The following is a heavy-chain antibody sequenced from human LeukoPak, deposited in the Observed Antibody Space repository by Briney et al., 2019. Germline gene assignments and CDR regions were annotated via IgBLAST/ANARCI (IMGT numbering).Heavy chain of an antibody. J-gene: IGHJ4*02. CDR1: GFTVSSNY. D-gene: IGHD6-13*01. CDR2: IYSGGST. Sequence: GGSLRLSCAASGFTVSSNYMSWVRQAPGKGLEWVSVIYSGGSTYYADSVKGRFTISRDNSKNTLYLQMNSLRAEDTAVYYCASSSRSWFSPLDYWGQGTLVTVSS. CDR3: ASSSRSWFSPLDY. V-gene: IGHV3-53*01.